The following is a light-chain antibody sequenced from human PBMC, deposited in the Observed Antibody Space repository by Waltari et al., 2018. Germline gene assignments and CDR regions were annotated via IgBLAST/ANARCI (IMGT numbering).Light chain of an antibody. V-gene: IGLV2-14*03. J-gene: IGLJ2*01. CDR1: SSDVGGYHY. CDR3: SSYISSSTLEL. Sequence: QSALTQPASVSGSPGQSITISCTGTSSDVGGYHYVSWYQQHPGKAPKIMIYDVSNRPSGISNRFSGSKASNTASLTISGLQAEDEADYYCSSYISSSTLELFGGGTSLTVL. CDR2: DVS.